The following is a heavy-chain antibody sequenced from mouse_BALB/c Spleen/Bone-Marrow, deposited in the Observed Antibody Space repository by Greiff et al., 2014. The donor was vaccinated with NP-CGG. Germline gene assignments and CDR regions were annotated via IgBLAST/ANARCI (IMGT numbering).Heavy chain of an antibody. CDR1: GYTFSSYW. J-gene: IGHJ3*01. Sequence: ESGAELMKPGASVKISCKATGYTFSSYWIEWVNQRPGHGLEWIGEILPGSGTTHYNEKFKDKATFTADTSSNTAYMQLSSLTSEDFAVYYCARGGYDTSIFAYWGQGTLVTVSA. CDR2: ILPGSGTT. V-gene: IGHV1-9*01. D-gene: IGHD2-3*01. CDR3: ARGGYDTSIFAY.